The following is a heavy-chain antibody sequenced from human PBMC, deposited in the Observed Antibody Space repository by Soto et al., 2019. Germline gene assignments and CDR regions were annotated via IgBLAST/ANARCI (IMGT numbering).Heavy chain of an antibody. V-gene: IGHV1-69*13. D-gene: IGHD2-15*01. CDR3: ARACGSSKRSYGYCSGGSCYGESCY. CDR1: GGTFSSYA. J-gene: IGHJ4*02. Sequence: ASVKVSCKASGGTFSSYAISWVRQAPGQGLEWMGGIIPIFGTANYAQKFQGRVTITADESTSTAYMELSSLRSEDTAVYYCARACGSSKRSYGYCSGGSCYGESCYWGQGTLVTVSS. CDR2: IIPIFGTA.